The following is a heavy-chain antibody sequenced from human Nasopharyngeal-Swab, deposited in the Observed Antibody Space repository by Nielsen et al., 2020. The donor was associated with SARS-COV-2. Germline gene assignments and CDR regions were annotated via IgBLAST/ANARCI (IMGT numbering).Heavy chain of an antibody. Sequence: SETLSLTCVVSGASISNRNNYWGWIRQSPGKGLEGIGTVFASGSTYNPSLKSRVTMSVDTSKNQFSLKLTSVTAADTAVYYCARDESGDYLGLPFDHWGRGTLVTVSS. D-gene: IGHD4-17*01. V-gene: IGHV4-39*07. J-gene: IGHJ4*02. CDR2: VFASGST. CDR3: ARDESGDYLGLPFDH. CDR1: GASISNRNNY.